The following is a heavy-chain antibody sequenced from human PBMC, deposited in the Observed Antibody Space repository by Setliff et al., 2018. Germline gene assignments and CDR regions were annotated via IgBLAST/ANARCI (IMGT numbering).Heavy chain of an antibody. J-gene: IGHJ6*03. CDR2: IYYSGTT. CDR1: GGSISSSDFY. D-gene: IGHD3-10*01. CDR3: ARHDARGYYYYMDV. V-gene: IGHV4-39*01. Sequence: KASETLSLTCTVSGGSISSSDFYWGWIRQPPGKGPEWIGSIYYSGTTYYNPTLKSPVTISIDTSKNQFSLKLSSVTAADTAIYYCARHDARGYYYYMDVWGEGTTVTV.